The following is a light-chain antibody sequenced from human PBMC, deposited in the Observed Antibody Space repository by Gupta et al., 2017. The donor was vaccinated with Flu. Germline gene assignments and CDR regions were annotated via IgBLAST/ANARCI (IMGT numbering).Light chain of an antibody. CDR2: AKN. CDR3: NSRDSSDNNQEV. Sequence: TGRITCKGDSLRSSDESWYQQKPGQAPRLVIYAKNNRHSGSPDRVSGSSSGNTASLTITGAQAEEEADYYCNSRDSSDNNQEVFGGGTKLTVL. V-gene: IGLV3-19*01. J-gene: IGLJ2*01. CDR1: SLRSSD.